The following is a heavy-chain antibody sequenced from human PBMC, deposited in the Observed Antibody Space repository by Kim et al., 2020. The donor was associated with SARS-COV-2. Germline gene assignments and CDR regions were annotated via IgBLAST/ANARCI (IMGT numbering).Heavy chain of an antibody. Sequence: AKGFTGRVVFSLDTSVSTAYLQISSLKAEDTAVYYCAREIYSNYGDNWFDPWGQGTLVTVSS. V-gene: IGHV7-4-1*02. CDR3: AREIYSNYGDNWFDP. J-gene: IGHJ5*02. D-gene: IGHD4-4*01.